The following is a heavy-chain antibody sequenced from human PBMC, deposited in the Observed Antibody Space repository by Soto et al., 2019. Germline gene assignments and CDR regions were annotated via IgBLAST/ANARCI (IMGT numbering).Heavy chain of an antibody. CDR3: AHNRCSGGSCYDNWFDP. D-gene: IGHD2-15*01. J-gene: IGHJ5*02. V-gene: IGHV2-5*01. CDR2: IYWNDDK. CDR1: GFSLSTSGVG. Sequence: SGPTLVNPTQTLTLTCTFSGFSLSTSGVGVGWIRQPPGKALEWLALIYWNDDKRYSPSLKSRLTITKDTSKNQVVLTMTNMDPVDTATYYCAHNRCSGGSCYDNWFDPWGQGTLVTVSS.